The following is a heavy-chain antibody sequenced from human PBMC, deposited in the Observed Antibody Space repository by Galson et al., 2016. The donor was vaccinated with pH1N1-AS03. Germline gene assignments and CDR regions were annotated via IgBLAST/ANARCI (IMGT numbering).Heavy chain of an antibody. D-gene: IGHD1-7*01. CDR3: SAENWNYKVFYGMDV. CDR2: IRSKTDGATS. CDR1: GFTFSNAW. Sequence: SLRLSCAASGFTFSNAWMSWVRQAPGKGLEWVGRIRSKTDGATSDYAAPVKGRFTISRDDSKNTLFLQMNSLKTEDTGVYYCSAENWNYKVFYGMDVWGHGTTVTASS. V-gene: IGHV3-15*01. J-gene: IGHJ6*02.